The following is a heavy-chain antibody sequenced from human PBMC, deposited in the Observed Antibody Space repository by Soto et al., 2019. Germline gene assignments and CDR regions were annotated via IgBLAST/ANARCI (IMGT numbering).Heavy chain of an antibody. V-gene: IGHV3-13*01. Sequence: EVQLVESGGGLVQPGGSLRLSCAASGFTLSKYDMHWVRQPPGKGLEWLAAIGTTGDAYYPGSVKGRFTISRENAKNSLYLQMDSLTVGDTAVYFCGRGSSGWYAEIDSWGQGSVVTVSS. J-gene: IGHJ4*02. D-gene: IGHD6-19*01. CDR2: IGTTGDA. CDR3: GRGSSGWYAEIDS. CDR1: GFTLSKYD.